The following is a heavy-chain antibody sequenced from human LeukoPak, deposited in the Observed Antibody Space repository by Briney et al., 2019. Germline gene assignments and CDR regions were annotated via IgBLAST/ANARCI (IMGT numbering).Heavy chain of an antibody. CDR2: ITGSGDAT. V-gene: IGHV3-23*01. CDR1: GFTFTSA. D-gene: IGHD5/OR15-5a*01. Sequence: GGSLRLSCAASGFTFTSAMRRVRQAPGKGLEWVSSITGSGDATFYAESVRGRFTISRDNSKNTLYLEMNSLRAEDTAVYYCAKGVSQPKYYFEYWGRGTLVTVSS. CDR3: AKGVSQPKYYFEY. J-gene: IGHJ4*02.